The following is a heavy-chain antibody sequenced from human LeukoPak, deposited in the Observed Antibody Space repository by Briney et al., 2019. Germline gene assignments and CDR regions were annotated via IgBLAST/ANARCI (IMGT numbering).Heavy chain of an antibody. CDR2: INPSGGST. V-gene: IGHV1-46*01. D-gene: IGHD3-22*01. CDR3: ARALQPPIGYYDSSGYSRLNFDY. CDR1: GYTFTSYY. Sequence: ASVKVSCKASGYTFTSYYMHWVRQAPGQGLEWMGIINPSGGSTSYAQKFQGRVTMTRDTSTSTVYMELSSLRSEDTAVYYRARALQPPIGYYDSSGYSRLNFDYWGQGTLVTVSS. J-gene: IGHJ4*02.